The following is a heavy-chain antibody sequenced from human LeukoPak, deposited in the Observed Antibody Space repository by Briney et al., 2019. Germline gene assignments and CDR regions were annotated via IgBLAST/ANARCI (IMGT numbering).Heavy chain of an antibody. Sequence: SETLSLTCTVSGGSISSSSYYWGWLRQPPGKGLEWIGSIYYSGSTYYNPSLKSRVTISVDTSKNQFSLKLSSVTAADTAVYYCARGEGPPATLTDDAFDIWGQGTMVTVSS. J-gene: IGHJ3*02. D-gene: IGHD2-21*02. V-gene: IGHV4-39*07. CDR3: ARGEGPPATLTDDAFDI. CDR1: GGSISSSSYY. CDR2: IYYSGST.